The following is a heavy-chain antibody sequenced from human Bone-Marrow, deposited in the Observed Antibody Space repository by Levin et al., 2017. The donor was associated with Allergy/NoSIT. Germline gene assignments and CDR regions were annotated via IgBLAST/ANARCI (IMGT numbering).Heavy chain of an antibody. J-gene: IGHJ5*02. CDR1: GFIFSRFN. V-gene: IGHV3-21*01. CDR3: ARDVLVVQRAYEKHWCDP. CDR2: ISSGSSYT. D-gene: IGHD3-22*01. Sequence: GGSLRLSCVTSGFIFSRFNMNWVRQAPGKGLEWVSSISSGSSYTYYADSVKGRFTISRDNAENSMYLEMDSLRVEDTAVYYCARDVLVVQRAYEKHWCDPWGQGTRVTVSP.